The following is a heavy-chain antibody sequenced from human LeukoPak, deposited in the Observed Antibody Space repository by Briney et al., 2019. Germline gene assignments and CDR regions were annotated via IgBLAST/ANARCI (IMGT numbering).Heavy chain of an antibody. J-gene: IGHJ4*02. Sequence: SGPTLVKPTQTLTLTCTFSGFSLTTSGVGVGWIRQPPGKALEWLALIYWNNDNRYNPSLKTRLTITKDTSKNQVVLIMANMDSVDTATYYCAHYGDYRFLYYFDYWGQGTPVTVSS. V-gene: IGHV2-5*01. CDR1: GFSLTTSGVG. CDR3: AHYGDYRFLYYFDY. D-gene: IGHD4-17*01. CDR2: IYWNNDN.